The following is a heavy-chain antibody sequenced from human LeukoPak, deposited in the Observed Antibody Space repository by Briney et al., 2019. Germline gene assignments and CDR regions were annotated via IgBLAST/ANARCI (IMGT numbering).Heavy chain of an antibody. CDR2: ISSSSAYI. V-gene: IGHV3-21*01. D-gene: IGHD3-3*01. J-gene: IGHJ5*02. CDR3: ARGGLQFLEPNWFDP. Sequence: PGGSLRLSCAASGFTFSSYSMNWVRQAPGKGLEWVSSISSSSAYIYYADSVKGRFTISRDNAKKSLYLQMNSLRAEDTAVYYCARGGLQFLEPNWFDPWGQGTLVTVSS. CDR1: GFTFSSYS.